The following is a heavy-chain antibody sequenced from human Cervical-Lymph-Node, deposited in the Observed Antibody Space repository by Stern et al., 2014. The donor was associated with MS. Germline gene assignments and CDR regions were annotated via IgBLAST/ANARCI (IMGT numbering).Heavy chain of an antibody. Sequence: QVQLGQSGAEVKKPGASVKVSCKASGYTFTNYYMHWVRQPPGQGLEWLGIINPSGGSTSYAQKFQGRVTITADESTSTAYMELSSLRSEDTAVYYCARGYDSSGYYYDWFDPWGQGTLVTVSS. CDR3: ARGYDSSGYYYDWFDP. J-gene: IGHJ5*02. D-gene: IGHD3-22*01. CDR1: GYTFTNYY. V-gene: IGHV1-46*01. CDR2: INPSGGST.